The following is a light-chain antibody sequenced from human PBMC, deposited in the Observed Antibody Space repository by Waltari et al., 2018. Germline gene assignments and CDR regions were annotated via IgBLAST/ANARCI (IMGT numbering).Light chain of an antibody. J-gene: IGKJ2*01. Sequence: AIRMTQSPSSLSASTGDRVTITCRASQGISSYLACYQQKPGKAPKLLIYAASTLQSGVPSRFSGSGSGTEFTLTISCLQSEDFATYYCQQDDSYPRTFGQGTKLEIK. CDR3: QQDDSYPRT. CDR1: QGISSY. CDR2: AAS. V-gene: IGKV1-8*01.